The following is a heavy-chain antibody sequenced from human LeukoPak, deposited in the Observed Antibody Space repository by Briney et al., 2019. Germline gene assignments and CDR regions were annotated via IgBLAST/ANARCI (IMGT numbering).Heavy chain of an antibody. CDR2: IIPIFGTA. CDR3: ARDNFGYSYGHSYYYYGMDV. D-gene: IGHD5-18*01. J-gene: IGHJ6*02. CDR1: GGTFSSYA. Sequence: GASVKVSCKASGGTFSSYAISWVRQAPGQGLEWIGGIIPIFGTANYAQKFQGRVTITADESTSTAYMELSSLRSEDTAVYYCARDNFGYSYGHSYYYYGMDVWGQGTTVTVSS. V-gene: IGHV1-69*13.